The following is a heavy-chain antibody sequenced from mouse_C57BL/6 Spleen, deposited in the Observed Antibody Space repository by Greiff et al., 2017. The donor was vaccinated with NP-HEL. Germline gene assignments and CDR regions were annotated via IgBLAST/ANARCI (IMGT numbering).Heavy chain of an antibody. Sequence: VQLQQSGAELVRPGTSVKMSCKASGYTFTNYWIGWAKQRPGHGLEWIGDIYPGGGYTNYNEKFKGKATLTADKSSSTAYMQFSSLTSEDSAIYYCARGITTAWDYWGQGTSVTVSS. CDR2: IYPGGGYT. D-gene: IGHD1-2*01. J-gene: IGHJ4*01. CDR1: GYTFTNYW. V-gene: IGHV1-63*01. CDR3: ARGITTAWDY.